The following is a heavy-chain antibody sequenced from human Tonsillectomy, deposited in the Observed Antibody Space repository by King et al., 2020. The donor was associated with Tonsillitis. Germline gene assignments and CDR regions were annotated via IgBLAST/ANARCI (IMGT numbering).Heavy chain of an antibody. J-gene: IGHJ3*02. V-gene: IGHV4-34*01. CDR3: ARAIGNYYESSGYAFDI. Sequence: VQLQQWGAGLLKPSETLSLTCAVYGGSFSGYYWSWIRQPPGKGLEWIGEINHSGSTNYNPSLKSRVTISVDTSKNQFSLKLSSVTAADTAVYYCARAIGNYYESSGYAFDIWGQGTMVTVSS. CDR2: INHSGST. CDR1: GGSFSGYY. D-gene: IGHD3-22*01.